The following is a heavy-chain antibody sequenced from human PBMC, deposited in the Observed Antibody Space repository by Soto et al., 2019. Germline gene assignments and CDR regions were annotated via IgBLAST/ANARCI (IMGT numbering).Heavy chain of an antibody. V-gene: IGHV3-72*01. J-gene: IGHJ3*02. CDR3: ARVSAALDHDAFDI. CDR1: GFTFSDHY. CDR2: TRNKANSYTT. Sequence: PGGSLRLSCAASGFTFSDHYMDWVRQAPGKGLEWVGRTRNKANSYTTEYAASVKGRFTISRDDSKNSLYLQMNSLKTEDTAVYYCARVSAALDHDAFDIWGQGTMVTVSS. D-gene: IGHD6-13*01.